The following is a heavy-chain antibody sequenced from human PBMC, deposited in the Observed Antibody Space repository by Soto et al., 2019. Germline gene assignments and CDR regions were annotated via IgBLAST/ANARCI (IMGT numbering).Heavy chain of an antibody. CDR3: ARARYQLLHPYYYGMDV. CDR1: GGSISSGGYY. D-gene: IGHD2-2*01. Sequence: TLSLTCTVSGGSISSGGYYWSWIRQHPGKGLEWIGYIYYSGSTYYNPSLKSRVTISVDTSRNQVSLKLSSVTAADSAVYFCARARYQLLHPYYYGMDVWGQGTTVTVSS. CDR2: IYYSGST. J-gene: IGHJ6*02. V-gene: IGHV4-31*03.